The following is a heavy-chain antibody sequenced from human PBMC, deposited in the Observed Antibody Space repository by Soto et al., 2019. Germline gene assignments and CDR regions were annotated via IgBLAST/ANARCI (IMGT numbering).Heavy chain of an antibody. CDR1: GGSFSSYA. Sequence: SVKVSCKASGGSFSSYAISWVRQAPGQGLEWMGGIIPIFGTANYAQKFQGRVTITADESTSTAYMELSSLRSEDTAVYYCARGLSGYSYYFDYWGQGTLVTVSS. V-gene: IGHV1-69*13. CDR2: IIPIFGTA. CDR3: ARGLSGYSYYFDY. J-gene: IGHJ4*02. D-gene: IGHD3-22*01.